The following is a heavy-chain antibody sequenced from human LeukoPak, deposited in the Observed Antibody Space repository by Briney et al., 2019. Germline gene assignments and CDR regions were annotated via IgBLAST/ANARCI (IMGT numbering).Heavy chain of an antibody. J-gene: IGHJ4*02. CDR1: GGTFSSYT. CDR3: ARGLYSGYDWGFDY. CDR2: ISAYNGNT. D-gene: IGHD5-12*01. V-gene: IGHV1-18*01. Sequence: GSSVKVSCKASGGTFSSYTISWVRQAPGQGLEWMGWISAYNGNTNYAQKLQGRVTMTTDTSTSTVYMELRSLRSDDTAVYYWARGLYSGYDWGFDYWGQGTLVTVSS.